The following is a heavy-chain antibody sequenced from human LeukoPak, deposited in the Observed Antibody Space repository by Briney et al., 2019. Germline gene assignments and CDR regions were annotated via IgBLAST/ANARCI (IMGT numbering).Heavy chain of an antibody. J-gene: IGHJ3*02. Sequence: SETLSLTCTVSGGSISSYYWSWIRQPPGKGLEWIGYIYHSGSTYYNPSLKSRVTISVDRSKNQFSLKLSSVTAADTAVYYCASTPNGRDAFDIWGQGTMVTVSS. CDR1: GGSISSYY. CDR2: IYHSGST. CDR3: ASTPNGRDAFDI. D-gene: IGHD4-17*01. V-gene: IGHV4-59*12.